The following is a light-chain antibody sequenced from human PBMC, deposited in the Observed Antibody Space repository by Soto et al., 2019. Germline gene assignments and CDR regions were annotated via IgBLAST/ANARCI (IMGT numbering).Light chain of an antibody. V-gene: IGKV3-15*01. CDR1: QSLSSN. CDR2: GAS. CDR3: QQDGNWPSWT. J-gene: IGKJ1*01. Sequence: EVVMTQSPATLSVSPGEAATLSCRASQSLSSNLAWYQQRPGQPPRLLIYGASTRASGVPARFSGSGSGTEFTLTISSLQSEDLAVYYCQQDGNWPSWTFGQGTEVESK.